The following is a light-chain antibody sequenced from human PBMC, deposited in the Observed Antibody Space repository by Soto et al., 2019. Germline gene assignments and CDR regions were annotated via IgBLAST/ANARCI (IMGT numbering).Light chain of an antibody. CDR1: QTVIRNY. CDR3: QQYGTSPPWT. CDR2: AAS. Sequence: EIVLTQSPATLSLSPGERATLSCLASQTVIRNYLAWHQQKPGQTPRLLVYAASRRAPGIPDRFSASGSGTDFTLTISRLEPEDFAVYFCQQYGTSPPWTFGQGTKVDIK. V-gene: IGKV3-20*01. J-gene: IGKJ1*01.